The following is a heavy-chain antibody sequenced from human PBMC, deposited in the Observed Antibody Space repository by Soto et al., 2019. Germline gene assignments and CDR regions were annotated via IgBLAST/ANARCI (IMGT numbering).Heavy chain of an antibody. V-gene: IGHV3-66*01. D-gene: IGHD2-8*02. CDR3: ARDPLGFTGGY. J-gene: IGHJ4*02. Sequence: PGGSLRLSCAASGFTVSSNYISWVRQAPGKGLEWVSVIYSGGSTYYADSVKGRFTISRDNSKNTLYLQMNSLRAEDTAVYYCARDPLGFTGGYWGQGTLVTVSS. CDR1: GFTVSSNY. CDR2: IYSGGST.